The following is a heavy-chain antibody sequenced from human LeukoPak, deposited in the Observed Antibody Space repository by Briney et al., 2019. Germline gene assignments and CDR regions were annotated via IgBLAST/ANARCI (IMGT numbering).Heavy chain of an antibody. J-gene: IGHJ4*02. Sequence: GGSLRLSCAASGFNVSSNYMSWVRQAPGKGLEWVSVIYSGGSTYYADSVKGRFIISRDNSKNMLYLQMNSLRAEDTAVYYCARGGYSYGLTYWGQGTPVTVSS. CDR2: IYSGGST. V-gene: IGHV3-53*01. CDR1: GFNVSSNY. D-gene: IGHD5-18*01. CDR3: ARGGYSYGLTY.